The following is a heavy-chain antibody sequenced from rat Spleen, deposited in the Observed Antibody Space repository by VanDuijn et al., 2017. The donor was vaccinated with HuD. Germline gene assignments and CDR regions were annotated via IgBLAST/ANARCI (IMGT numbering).Heavy chain of an antibody. CDR2: IGTGPGDT. J-gene: IGHJ2*01. CDR3: TRHTLYYGYTDDY. Sequence: EVQLVESGGGLVQPGRSLKVSCAASGFTFSNYYMAWIRQAPTKGLEWVASIGTGPGDTYYRDSVKGRFTISRDNAKSTLYLQMNSLRSEETATYYCTRHTLYYGYTDDYWGQGVMVTVSS. CDR1: GFTFSNYY. V-gene: IGHV5S11*01. D-gene: IGHD1-9*01.